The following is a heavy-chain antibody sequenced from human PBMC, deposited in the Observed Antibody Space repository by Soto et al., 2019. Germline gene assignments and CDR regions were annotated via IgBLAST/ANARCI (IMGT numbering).Heavy chain of an antibody. CDR3: ARDRGYYYDSSGYGYAFDI. V-gene: IGHV3-30-3*01. J-gene: IGHJ3*02. Sequence: QVQLVESGGGVVQPGRSLRLSCAASGFTFSSYAMHWVHQAPGKGLEWVAVISYDGSNKYYADSVKGRFTISRDNSKNTLYLQMNSLRAEDTAVYYCARDRGYYYDSSGYGYAFDIWGQGTMVTVSS. CDR1: GFTFSSYA. D-gene: IGHD3-22*01. CDR2: ISYDGSNK.